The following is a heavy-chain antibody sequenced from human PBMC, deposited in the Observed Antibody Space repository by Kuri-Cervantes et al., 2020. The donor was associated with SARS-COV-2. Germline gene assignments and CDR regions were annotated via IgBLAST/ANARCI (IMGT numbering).Heavy chain of an antibody. CDR1: GGSFSGYY. CDR3: ARGPVDTAMVAYYFDY. D-gene: IGHD5-18*01. Sequence: ESLKISCTVYGGSFSGYYWSWIRQPPGKGLEWIGETNHSGSTNYNPSLKSRVTISVDTSKNQFSLKLSSVTAADTAVYYCARGPVDTAMVAYYFDYWGQGTLVTVSS. J-gene: IGHJ4*02. CDR2: TNHSGST. V-gene: IGHV4-34*01.